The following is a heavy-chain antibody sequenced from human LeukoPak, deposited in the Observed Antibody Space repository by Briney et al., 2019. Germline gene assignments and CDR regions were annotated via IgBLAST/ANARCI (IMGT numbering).Heavy chain of an antibody. V-gene: IGHV4-4*07. D-gene: IGHD3-3*01. CDR2: IYTSGST. Sequence: PSETLSLTCTVSGGSISSYYWSWIRQPAGKGLEWIGRIYTSGSTNYNPSLKSRVTMSVDTSKNQFSLKLSSVTAADTAVYYCARDKVKIPREWYFDYWGQGTLVTVSS. J-gene: IGHJ4*02. CDR3: ARDKVKIPREWYFDY. CDR1: GGSISSYY.